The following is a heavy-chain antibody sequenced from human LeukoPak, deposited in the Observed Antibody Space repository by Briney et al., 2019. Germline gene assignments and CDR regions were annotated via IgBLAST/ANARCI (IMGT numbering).Heavy chain of an antibody. CDR2: VYHSRST. D-gene: IGHD2-15*01. J-gene: IGHJ4*02. CDR1: GRPIQSRSYF. CDR3: ARRSEFNNTHYHYFDY. V-gene: IGHV4-39*01. Sequence: SDTLSLPHTVSGRPIQSRSYFWAWIRQPAGRGVEWIEPVYHSRSTEYNPSLKSRVAIFVDTSKNQFSLILHSVAAADTAVYYCARRSEFNNTHYHYFDYWGQGALVTVSS.